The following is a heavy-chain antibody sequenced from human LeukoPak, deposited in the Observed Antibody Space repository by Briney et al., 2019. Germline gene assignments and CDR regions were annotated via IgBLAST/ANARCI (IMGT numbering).Heavy chain of an antibody. V-gene: IGHV4-4*07. CDR2: IYTSGT. CDR3: ARDLITPPYNWFDP. CDR1: GGSISTYY. Sequence: ASETLSLTCTVSGGSISTYYWSWIGQPAGKGLKWIGRIYTSGTIYNPSLKSRVTMSIDTSKNQFSLNLSSVTAADTAVYYCARDLITPPYNWFDPWGQGTLVTVSS. D-gene: IGHD3-16*01. J-gene: IGHJ5*02.